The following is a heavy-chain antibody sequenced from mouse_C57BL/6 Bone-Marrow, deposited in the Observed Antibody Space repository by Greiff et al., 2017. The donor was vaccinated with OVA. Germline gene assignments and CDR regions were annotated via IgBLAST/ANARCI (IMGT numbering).Heavy chain of an antibody. V-gene: IGHV1-15*01. J-gene: IGHJ3*01. Sequence: VQLQQSGAELVRPGASVTLSCKASGYTFTDYAMHWVKQTPVHGLEWIGAIDPETGGTAYNQKFKGKAILTADKSSSTAYMELRSLTSEDSAVYYCTRWGDYDVGAWFAYWGQGTLVTVSA. CDR2: IDPETGGT. CDR1: GYTFTDYA. D-gene: IGHD2-4*01. CDR3: TRWGDYDVGAWFAY.